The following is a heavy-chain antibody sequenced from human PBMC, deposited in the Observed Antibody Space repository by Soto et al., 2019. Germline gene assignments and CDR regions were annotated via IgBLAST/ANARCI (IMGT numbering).Heavy chain of an antibody. D-gene: IGHD2-2*01. J-gene: IGHJ4*02. CDR1: GSPFSKCS. CDR2: IKHDGSDK. V-gene: IGHV3-7*01. CDR3: ARGYCSSPTCYANNFDY. Sequence: EVQMVESGGDLVQPGGSLRLPCAASGSPFSKCSMTWFRQTPGRGLEGLSNIKHDGSDKYYMDSVKCRFTISRDNAKNSLYLQMNSLRVEDTAVYYCARGYCSSPTCYANNFDYWGQGTLVTVSS.